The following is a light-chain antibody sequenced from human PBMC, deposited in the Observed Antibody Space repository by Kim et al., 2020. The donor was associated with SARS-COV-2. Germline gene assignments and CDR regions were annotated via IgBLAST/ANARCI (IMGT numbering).Light chain of an antibody. CDR1: QTVLYNSNNKNY. J-gene: IGKJ2*03. CDR2: WAS. V-gene: IGKV4-1*01. CDR3: QQYYSTPPS. Sequence: RATINCKSSQTVLYNSNNKNYLAWYQQKPGQAPKLPIYWASIRESGVSDRFSGSGSETDFTLTISSLQAEDVAVYYCQQYYSTPPSFGQGTKLEI.